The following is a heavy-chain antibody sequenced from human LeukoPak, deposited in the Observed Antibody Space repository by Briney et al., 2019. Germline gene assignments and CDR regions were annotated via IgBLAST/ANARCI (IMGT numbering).Heavy chain of an antibody. J-gene: IGHJ4*02. CDR3: AREIQSDY. CDR2: INPNRVDT. V-gene: IGHV1-2*02. CDR1: GSTLTGYY. Sequence: ASVKVSCKASGSTLTGYYMHWVRQAAGQVIEWVGWINPNRVDTNYAKKFQGRVTMTRDTSISTAYMELSRLRSDDTAVYYCAREIQSDYWGQGTLVTVSS.